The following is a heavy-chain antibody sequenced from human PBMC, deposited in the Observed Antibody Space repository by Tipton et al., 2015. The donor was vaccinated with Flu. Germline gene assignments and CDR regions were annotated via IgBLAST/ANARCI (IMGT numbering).Heavy chain of an antibody. J-gene: IGHJ4*02. CDR3: ARGGNSSGGRNFDY. CDR1: GGSISSYY. Sequence: TLSLTCTVSGGSISSYYWSWIRQPPGKGLEWIAYIYYSGASNYNPSLKSRVTISVDTSKNQFSLKLSSVTAADTAVYFCARGGNSSGGRNFDYWGPGTLVTVSS. V-gene: IGHV4-59*01. D-gene: IGHD2-15*01. CDR2: IYYSGAS.